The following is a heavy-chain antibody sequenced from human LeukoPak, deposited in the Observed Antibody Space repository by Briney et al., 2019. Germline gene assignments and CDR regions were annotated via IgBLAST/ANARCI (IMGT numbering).Heavy chain of an antibody. D-gene: IGHD2-2*01. Sequence: SVKVSCKASGGTFSSYAISWVRQAPGQGLEWMGRIIPIFGTANYAQKFQGRVTITTDESTSTAYMELSSLRSEDTAVYYCASDIVVVPAGIGDNWFDPWGQRTLVTVSS. J-gene: IGHJ5*02. CDR3: ASDIVVVPAGIGDNWFDP. CDR2: IIPIFGTA. V-gene: IGHV1-69*05. CDR1: GGTFSSYA.